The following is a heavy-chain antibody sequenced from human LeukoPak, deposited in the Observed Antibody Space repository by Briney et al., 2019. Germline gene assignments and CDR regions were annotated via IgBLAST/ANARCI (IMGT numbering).Heavy chain of an antibody. Sequence: SETLSLTCTVSGGSISSGDYYWSWIRQPPGKGLEWIAYISHSGGTYYNPSLKSRATISLDTSRNQFSLKLRFVSAADTAVYYCASGYETTKRWFQFDYWGQGTLVTVSS. CDR1: GGSISSGDYY. J-gene: IGHJ4*02. CDR3: ASGYETTKRWFQFDY. D-gene: IGHD5-12*01. V-gene: IGHV4-30-4*01. CDR2: ISHSGGT.